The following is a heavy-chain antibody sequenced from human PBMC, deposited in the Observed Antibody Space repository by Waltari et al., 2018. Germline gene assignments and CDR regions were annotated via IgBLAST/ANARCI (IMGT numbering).Heavy chain of an antibody. V-gene: IGHV4-4*07. CDR1: GGPISGYY. J-gene: IGHJ5*02. D-gene: IGHD2-21*01. CDR3: AGGAEYVDT. CDR2: IYVTGNT. Sequence: QVQLQESGPRLVKPSETLSLTCVVSGGPISGYYWNWIRQSAGKVLEWIGSIYVTGNTAYNPSLQSLVTGSADTSKNHVSLIMISVTAADPAMYFSAGGAEYVDTWRKGTLVSASS.